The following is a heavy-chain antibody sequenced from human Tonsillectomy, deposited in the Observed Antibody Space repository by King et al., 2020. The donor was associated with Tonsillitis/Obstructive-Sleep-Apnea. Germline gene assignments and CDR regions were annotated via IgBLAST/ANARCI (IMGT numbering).Heavy chain of an antibody. CDR3: VRMDDYVSGDYHDAFDI. CDR1: GGSFSVYY. CDR2: INHSVST. J-gene: IGHJ3*02. V-gene: IGHV4-34*01. Sequence: VQLQQWGAGLLKPSESLSLTCAVYGGSFSVYYWSWMRQPPGKGLEWSGEINHSVSTNYNPSLKSRVTISVETSKNQFSLRLSSVTAAETAVYYFVRMDDYVSGDYHDAFDIWGQGTMVTVSS. D-gene: IGHD3-3*01.